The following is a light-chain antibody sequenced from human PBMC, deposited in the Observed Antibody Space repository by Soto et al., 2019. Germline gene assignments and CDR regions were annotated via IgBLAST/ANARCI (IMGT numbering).Light chain of an antibody. CDR3: QQSDSTPLT. V-gene: IGKV1-39*01. CDR2: TSS. J-gene: IGKJ4*01. Sequence: DIQMTQSPSSLSASVGDTVTITCRASQSISSYLNWYQQKPGKAPNLLIFTSSNLQSGVPPRFSGSGSGTEFTLTISSLQPEDFATYYCQQSDSTPLTFGGGTKVDIK. CDR1: QSISSY.